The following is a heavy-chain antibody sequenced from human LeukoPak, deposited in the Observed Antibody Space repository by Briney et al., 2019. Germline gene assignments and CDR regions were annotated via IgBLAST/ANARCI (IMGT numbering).Heavy chain of an antibody. V-gene: IGHV4-38-2*01. Sequence: PSETLSLTCAVSGYSISSGYYWGWIRQPPGKGLEWIGSIYHSGSTYYNPSLKSRVTISVDMSKNQFSLKLSSVTAADTAVYYCARVKVLWFGASAFDIWGQGTMVTVSS. CDR2: IYHSGST. CDR1: GYSISSGYY. D-gene: IGHD3-10*01. CDR3: ARVKVLWFGASAFDI. J-gene: IGHJ3*02.